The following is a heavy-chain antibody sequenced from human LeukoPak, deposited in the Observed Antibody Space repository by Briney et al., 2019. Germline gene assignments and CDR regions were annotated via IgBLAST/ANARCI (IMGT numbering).Heavy chain of an antibody. D-gene: IGHD3-22*01. Sequence: GGSLRLSCAASGFTFSSYSMNWVRQAPGKGLEWVSYISSSSTIYYADSVKGRFTISRDNAKNSLYLQMNSLRAEDTAVYYCARDAVWGYYDSSGYYPLDYWGQGTLVTVSS. CDR2: ISSSSTI. V-gene: IGHV3-48*01. J-gene: IGHJ4*02. CDR3: ARDAVWGYYDSSGYYPLDY. CDR1: GFTFSSYS.